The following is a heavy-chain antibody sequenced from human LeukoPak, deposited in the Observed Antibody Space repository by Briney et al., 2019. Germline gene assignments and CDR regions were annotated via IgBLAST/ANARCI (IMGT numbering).Heavy chain of an antibody. V-gene: IGHV3-30*18. CDR2: ISFNGGTQ. Sequence: GRSLRLACEASGFTFGGYGMHWVRRAPGKGLEWLAVISFNGGTQYYADSVKGRFIISRDSSKSTLYLQMNSLRPEDTAVYHCAKEDLSGNYYYFDYWGQGTLVTVSS. J-gene: IGHJ4*02. CDR3: AKEDLSGNYYYFDY. D-gene: IGHD1-26*01. CDR1: GFTFGGYG.